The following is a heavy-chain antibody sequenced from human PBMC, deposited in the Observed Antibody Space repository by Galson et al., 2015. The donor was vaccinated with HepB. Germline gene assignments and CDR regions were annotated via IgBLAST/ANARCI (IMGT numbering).Heavy chain of an antibody. Sequence: SVKVSCKASGYTFTSYDINWVRQATGQGLEWMGWMNPNSGKTGYAHNFQGRFTMTRNTSIGTAYMELSSLRSEDTAVYYCARGPPGSCSGGTCYSHYWGQGTLVTVSS. CDR1: GYTFTSYD. CDR2: MNPNSGKT. D-gene: IGHD2-15*01. CDR3: ARGPPGSCSGGTCYSHY. V-gene: IGHV1-8*01. J-gene: IGHJ4*02.